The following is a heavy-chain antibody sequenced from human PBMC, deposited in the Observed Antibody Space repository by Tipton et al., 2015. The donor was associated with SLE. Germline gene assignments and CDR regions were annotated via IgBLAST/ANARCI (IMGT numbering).Heavy chain of an antibody. J-gene: IGHJ4*02. D-gene: IGHD6-19*01. CDR1: GYTFTSYG. CDR3: ARATCAARYSSGWYDY. CDR2: ISAYNGNT. Sequence: QLVQSGAEVKKPGASVKVSCKASGYTFTSYGISWERQAPGQGLEWMGWISAYNGNTNYAQKLQGRVTMTTDTSTSTAYMELRSLRSDDTAVYYCARATCAARYSSGWYDYWGQGTLVTVSS. V-gene: IGHV1-18*01.